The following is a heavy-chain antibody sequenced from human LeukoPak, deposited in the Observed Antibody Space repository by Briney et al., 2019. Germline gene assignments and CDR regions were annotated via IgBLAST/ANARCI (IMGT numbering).Heavy chain of an antibody. CDR2: ISHSGGA. J-gene: IGHJ4*02. D-gene: IGHD5-24*01. CDR3: AKRDGYNSYYFDS. V-gene: IGHV4-59*01. CDR1: GGSISTYY. Sequence: PSETLSLICTVSGGSISTYYWTWIRQPPGKGLEWIGYISHSGGANYNPSLKSRVTMSVDTSKNQFSLKLTSLTAADTAVYYCAKRDGYNSYYFDSWGQGTPVTVSS.